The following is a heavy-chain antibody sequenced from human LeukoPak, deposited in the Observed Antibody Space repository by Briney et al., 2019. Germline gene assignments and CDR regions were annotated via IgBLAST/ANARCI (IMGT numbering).Heavy chain of an antibody. V-gene: IGHV3-21*01. CDR2: ISSSSSYI. Sequence: GGSLRLSCAASGFTFSSYSMNWVRQAPGKGLEWVSSISSSSSYIYYADAVKGRFTISRDNAKNSLYLQMSSLRVEDTAVYYCVRGGGPSYKYNAFDIWGQGTMVTVSS. CDR1: GFTFSSYS. CDR3: VRGGGPSYKYNAFDI. D-gene: IGHD2-15*01. J-gene: IGHJ3*02.